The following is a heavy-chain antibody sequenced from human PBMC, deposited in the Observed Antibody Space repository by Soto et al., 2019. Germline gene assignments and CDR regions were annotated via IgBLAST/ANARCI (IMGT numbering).Heavy chain of an antibody. Sequence: EVQLVESGGGLVQPGRSLAISCTASGFTFDDYAINWFRQAPGKGLQWVGFISSKAFGWTAEYAASVKGRFTISRDDSRSIVYQQMNSLKTEDTAVYYCTREYYDVVTGYYFFDFWGQGALVAVSS. J-gene: IGHJ4*02. V-gene: IGHV3-49*03. CDR3: TREYYDVVTGYYFFDF. CDR1: GFTFDDYA. CDR2: ISSKAFGWTA. D-gene: IGHD3-9*01.